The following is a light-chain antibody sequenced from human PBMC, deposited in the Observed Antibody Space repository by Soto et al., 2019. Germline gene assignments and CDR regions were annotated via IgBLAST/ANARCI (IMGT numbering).Light chain of an antibody. CDR3: SSYSRTTTLGV. Sequence: QSALTQPASVSGSPVQAITISCTGTSSDVGGYNYVSWYQQHPGNTPKLIIFDVNNRPSGVSNRFSASKSGSTDSLTIAGLQAEDEADYYCSSYSRTTTLGVFGTGTKVTVL. CDR2: DVN. V-gene: IGLV2-14*01. J-gene: IGLJ1*01. CDR1: SSDVGGYNY.